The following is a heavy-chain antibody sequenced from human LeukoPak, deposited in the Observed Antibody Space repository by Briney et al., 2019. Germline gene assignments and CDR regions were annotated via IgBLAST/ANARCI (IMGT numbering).Heavy chain of an antibody. Sequence: PRASVKVSCKASGYTFTGCYMHWVRQAPGQGLEWMGWINPNSGGTNYAQKFQGRVTMTRDTSISTAYMELSRLRSDDTAVYYCARDTHRYGSGSYPYWGQGTLVTVSS. CDR1: GYTFTGCY. CDR3: ARDTHRYGSGSYPY. CDR2: INPNSGGT. D-gene: IGHD3-10*01. V-gene: IGHV1-2*02. J-gene: IGHJ4*02.